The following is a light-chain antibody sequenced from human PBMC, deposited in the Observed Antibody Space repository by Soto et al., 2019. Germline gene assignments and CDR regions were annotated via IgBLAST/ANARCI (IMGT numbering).Light chain of an antibody. CDR2: KAS. CDR1: QSISTY. J-gene: IGKJ1*01. Sequence: DIKMTHSPSTLSASVRDRVAITCLASQSISTYLAWYQQKPGKAPKLLIYKASSLESGVPSRFSGSGSGAEFTLTISSLQPDDFATYYCQQYNTYSRTFGQGTKV. V-gene: IGKV1-5*03. CDR3: QQYNTYSRT.